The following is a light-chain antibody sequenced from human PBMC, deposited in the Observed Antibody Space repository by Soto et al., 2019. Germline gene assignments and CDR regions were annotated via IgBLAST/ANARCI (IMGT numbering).Light chain of an antibody. V-gene: IGKV3-11*01. CDR2: DAS. CDR1: QSISRY. Sequence: EIVLTQSPATLSLSPGERATLSCWASQSISRYLAWYQQKPGQAPRLLLYDASNRATATPARFSGSGSGTDFALTISSLEPEDFGVYYCQQRNSWPLTFGGGTKGEIK. CDR3: QQRNSWPLT. J-gene: IGKJ4*01.